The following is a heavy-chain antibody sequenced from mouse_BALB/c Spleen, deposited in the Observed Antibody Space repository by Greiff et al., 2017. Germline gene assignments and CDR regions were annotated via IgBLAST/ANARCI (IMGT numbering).Heavy chain of an antibody. V-gene: IGHV1S137*01. CDR1: GYTFTDYA. D-gene: IGHD2-4*01. Sequence: VQLQQSGAELVRPGVSVKISCKGSGYTFTDYAMHWVKQRHAKSLEWIGVISTYYGDASYNQKFKGKATMTVDKSSSTAYMELARLTSEDSAIYYCASGRLRRGGYAMDDGGQGTSVTVSS. CDR3: ASGRLRRGGYAMDD. J-gene: IGHJ4*01. CDR2: ISTYYGDA.